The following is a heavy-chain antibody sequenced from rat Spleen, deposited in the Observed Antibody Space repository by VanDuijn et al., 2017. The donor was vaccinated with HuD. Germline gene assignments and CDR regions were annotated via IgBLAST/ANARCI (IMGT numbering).Heavy chain of an antibody. Sequence: EVQLVESGGGLVQPGRSLKLSCVTSGFTFNYYWMTWIRRAPKKGLEWVASISYEGSSTYYGDSVKGRFTISRDNAKSTLYLQMNRLRSEDTATYYCARAAGPRGWFAYWGQGTLVTVSS. V-gene: IGHV5-22*01. CDR2: ISYEGSST. CDR3: ARAAGPRGWFAY. D-gene: IGHD4-1*01. J-gene: IGHJ3*01. CDR1: GFTFNYYW.